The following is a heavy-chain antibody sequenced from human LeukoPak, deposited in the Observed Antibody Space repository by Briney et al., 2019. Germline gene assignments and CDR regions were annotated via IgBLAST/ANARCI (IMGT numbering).Heavy chain of an antibody. CDR3: AEISWDGRGTFD. J-gene: IGHJ4*02. V-gene: IGHV3-23*01. CDR1: GFSFSTYS. CDR2: IRGSGADK. D-gene: IGHD1/OR15-1a*01. Sequence: GGSLRLSCAASGFSFSTYSMSWVRQAPGKGLEWVSSIRGSGADKYYADSVKGRFSISRDNSQDTLSLQMNSLRAEDTAVYYCAEISWDGRGTFDWGRGTLVTVSS.